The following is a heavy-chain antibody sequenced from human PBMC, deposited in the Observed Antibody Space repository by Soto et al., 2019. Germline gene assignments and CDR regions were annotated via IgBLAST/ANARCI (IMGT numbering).Heavy chain of an antibody. Sequence: GESLRLSCAASGFTFSSYAMHWVRQAPGKGLEWVAVISYDGSNKYYADSVKGRFTISRDNSKNTLYLQMNSLRAEDTAVYYCARDLEDIVVVPAAIRGFDYWGQGTLGTVSS. CDR3: ARDLEDIVVVPAAIRGFDY. J-gene: IGHJ4*02. CDR1: GFTFSSYA. CDR2: ISYDGSNK. D-gene: IGHD2-2*02. V-gene: IGHV3-30-3*01.